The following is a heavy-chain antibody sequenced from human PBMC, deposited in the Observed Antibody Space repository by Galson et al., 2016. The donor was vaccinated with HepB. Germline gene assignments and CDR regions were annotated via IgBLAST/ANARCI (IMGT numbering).Heavy chain of an antibody. CDR1: GGSFSGYY. CDR2: IYHSGST. Sequence: ETLSLTCAVYGGSFSGYYWSWIRQPPGKGLEWIGEIYHSGSTNYQPSLKSRITISVDTSKNQFSLKLRSVTAADTAVYYCARVRCNGVTCHSRFDSWGQGTLVTVSS. CDR3: ARVRCNGVTCHSRFDS. D-gene: IGHD2-15*01. J-gene: IGHJ5*01. V-gene: IGHV4-34*01.